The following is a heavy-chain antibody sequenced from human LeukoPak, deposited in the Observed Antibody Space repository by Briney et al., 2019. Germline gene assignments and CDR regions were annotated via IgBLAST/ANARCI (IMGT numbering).Heavy chain of an antibody. CDR2: INHSGST. CDR3: ARAALYYYGSGSYYNYFDY. V-gene: IGHV4-34*01. CDR1: GGSFSGYY. D-gene: IGHD3-10*01. J-gene: IGHJ4*02. Sequence: PSETLSLTCAVYGGSFSGYYWSWIRQPPGKGLEWIGEINHSGSTNYNPSLKSRVTISVDTSKNQFSLKLSSVTAADTAVYYCARAALYYYGSGSYYNYFDYWGQGTLVTVSS.